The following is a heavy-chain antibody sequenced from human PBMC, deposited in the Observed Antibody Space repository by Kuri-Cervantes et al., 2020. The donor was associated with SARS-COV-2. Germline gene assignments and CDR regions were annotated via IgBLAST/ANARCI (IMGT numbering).Heavy chain of an antibody. J-gene: IGHJ5*02. CDR3: ARDHCSSTCWFDP. CDR1: GHTFISHG. Sequence: SVKVSCKAFGHTFISHGINWVRQAPGQGLEWMGGIIPIFGTANYAQKFQGRVTITTDESTSTAYMELSSLRSEDTAVYYCARDHCSSTCWFDPWGQGTLVTVSS. V-gene: IGHV1-69*05. D-gene: IGHD2-2*01. CDR2: IIPIFGTA.